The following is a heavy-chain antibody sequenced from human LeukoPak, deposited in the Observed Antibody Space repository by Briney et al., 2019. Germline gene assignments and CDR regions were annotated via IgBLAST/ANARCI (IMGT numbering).Heavy chain of an antibody. D-gene: IGHD2/OR15-2a*01. V-gene: IGHV3-74*01. CDR2: INSDGSWT. CDR3: VSFYEAS. CDR1: GNYW. Sequence: GGSLRLSCAASGNYWMHWVRQAPGKGLVWVSHINSDGSWTSYADSVKGRFTISKDNAKNTVYLQMNNLRAEDTAVYYCVSFYEASWGRGTLVTVSS. J-gene: IGHJ5*02.